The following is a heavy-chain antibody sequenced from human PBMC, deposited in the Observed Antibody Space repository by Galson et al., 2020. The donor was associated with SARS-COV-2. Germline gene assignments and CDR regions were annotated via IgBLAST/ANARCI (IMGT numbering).Heavy chain of an antibody. CDR3: ATGESQWPYTIVY. D-gene: IGHD3-10*01. V-gene: IGHV4-31*03. J-gene: IGHJ4*02. CDR2: IYYSGSS. Sequence: SETLSLTCTVSGASIGSGDFYWSWIRQHPGKGLEWIGYIYYSGSSYYNPSLQSRVTMSVDTSNNQFSLKLSSVTAADTAVYYCATGESQWPYTIVYWGQGTRLTVSS. CDR1: GASIGSGDFY.